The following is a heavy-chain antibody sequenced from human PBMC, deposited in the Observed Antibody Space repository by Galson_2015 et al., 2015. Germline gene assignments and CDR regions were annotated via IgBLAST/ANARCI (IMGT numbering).Heavy chain of an antibody. Sequence: SVKVSCKASGGTFSSYAISWVRQAPGQGLEWMGGIIPIFGTANYAQKFQGRVTITADESTSTAYMELSSLRSEDTAVYYCANLGSLEPDYYMDVWGKGTTVTVSS. D-gene: IGHD1-1*01. J-gene: IGHJ6*03. CDR2: IIPIFGTA. V-gene: IGHV1-69*13. CDR1: GGTFSSYA. CDR3: ANLGSLEPDYYMDV.